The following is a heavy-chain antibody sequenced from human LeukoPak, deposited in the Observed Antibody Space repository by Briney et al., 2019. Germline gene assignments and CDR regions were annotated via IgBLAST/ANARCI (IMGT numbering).Heavy chain of an antibody. D-gene: IGHD3-3*01. CDR1: GGSISSGGYS. CDR3: ARTNTIFGTGEDDS. Sequence: PSETLSLTCAVSGGSISSGGYSWSWVRQPPGKGLEWIGYIYHSGSTYYNPSLKSRVTTSVDTSNNQLSLKLTSVTAADTAVYYCARTNTIFGTGEDDSWGQGTLVTVSS. V-gene: IGHV4-30-2*01. CDR2: IYHSGST. J-gene: IGHJ4*02.